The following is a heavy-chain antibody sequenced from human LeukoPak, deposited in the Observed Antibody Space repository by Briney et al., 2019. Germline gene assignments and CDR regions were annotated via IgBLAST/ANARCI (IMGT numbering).Heavy chain of an antibody. CDR3: AKRIQSAMAMGY. V-gene: IGHV3-23*01. CDR2: ISGSGGST. Sequence: GGSLRLSCAASGFTFSNYALSWVRQAPGKGLEWASDISGSGGSTYYADSVKGRFTISRDNSKNTMYLQMNSLRAEDTAVYYCAKRIQSAMAMGYWGQGTLVTVSS. D-gene: IGHD5-18*01. CDR1: GFTFSNYA. J-gene: IGHJ4*02.